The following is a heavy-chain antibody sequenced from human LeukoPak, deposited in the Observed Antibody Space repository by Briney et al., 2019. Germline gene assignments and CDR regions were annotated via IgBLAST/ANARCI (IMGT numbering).Heavy chain of an antibody. D-gene: IGHD3-22*01. CDR3: AKVDNDSSGYYLGY. J-gene: IGHJ4*02. V-gene: IGHV3-43D*03. CDR1: GFTFGDYA. CDR2: ISWDGGST. Sequence: PGGSLRLSCAASGFTFGDYAMHWVRQAPGKGLEWVSLISWDGGSTYYADSVKGRFTISRDNSKNSLYLQMNSLRAEDTALYYCAKVDNDSSGYYLGYWGQGTLVTVSS.